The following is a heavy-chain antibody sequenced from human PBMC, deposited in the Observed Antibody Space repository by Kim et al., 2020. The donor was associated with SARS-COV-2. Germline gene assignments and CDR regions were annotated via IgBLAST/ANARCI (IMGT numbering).Heavy chain of an antibody. Sequence: SETLSLTCTVSGGSISSYYWSWIRQPPGKGLEWIGYIYYSGSTNYNPSLKSRVTISVDTSKNQFSLKLSSVTAADTAVYYRARLCYISLRRGHWFDPWGQGTLVTVSS. V-gene: IGHV4-59*08. CDR3: ARLCYISLRRGHWFDP. J-gene: IGHJ5*02. CDR1: GGSISSYY. CDR2: IYYSGST. D-gene: IGHD2-2*02.